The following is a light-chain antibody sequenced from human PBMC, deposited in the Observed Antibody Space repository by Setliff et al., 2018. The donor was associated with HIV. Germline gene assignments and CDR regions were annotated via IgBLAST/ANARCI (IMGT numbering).Light chain of an antibody. CDR2: DTK. J-gene: IGLJ2*01. CDR1: KLGYKS. V-gene: IGLV3-21*02. Sequence: YELPQPPSVSVAPGATARITCGGNKLGYKSVHWYQQKTGQAPVMVVYDTKDRPSGIPERFSGSNSGDTATLTITTVEGGDEADYYCQVCDSLTDQRVFGGGTKVTVL. CDR3: QVCDSLTDQRV.